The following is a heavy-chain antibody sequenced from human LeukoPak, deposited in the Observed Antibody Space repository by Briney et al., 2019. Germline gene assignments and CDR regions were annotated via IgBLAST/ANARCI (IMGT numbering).Heavy chain of an antibody. CDR1: GYTFTSYD. J-gene: IGHJ4*02. V-gene: IGHV1-8*01. CDR3: ARDPDCSSTSCYMATD. Sequence: ASVKVSCKASGYTFTSYDINWVRQATGQGLEWMGWMNPNSGNTGYAQKLQGRVTMTTDTSTSTAYMELRSLRSDDTAVYYCARDPDCSSTSCYMATDWGQGTLVTVSS. CDR2: MNPNSGNT. D-gene: IGHD2-2*02.